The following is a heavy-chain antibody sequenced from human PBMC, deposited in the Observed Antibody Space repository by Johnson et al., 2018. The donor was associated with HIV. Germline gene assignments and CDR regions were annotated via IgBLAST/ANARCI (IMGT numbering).Heavy chain of an antibody. CDR2: ISYDGSNK. V-gene: IGHV3-30*03. CDR3: ARDRVPDAFDI. Sequence: QVQLVESGGGVVQPGRSLRLSCVGSGFTFSSYGMHWVRQAPGKGLEWVAVISYDGSNKYYADSVKGRFTISRDNSKNTLYLQMNSLRAEDTAVYYCARDRVPDAFDIWGQGTMVTVSS. J-gene: IGHJ3*02. CDR1: GFTFSSYG. D-gene: IGHD3-3*01.